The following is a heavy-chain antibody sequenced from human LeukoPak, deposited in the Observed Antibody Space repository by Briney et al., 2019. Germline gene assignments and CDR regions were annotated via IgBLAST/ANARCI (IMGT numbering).Heavy chain of an antibody. J-gene: IGHJ6*02. CDR1: GFTVSSNY. V-gene: IGHV3-66*01. D-gene: IGHD3-10*01. Sequence: GGSLRLSCAASGFTVSSNYMRWVRQAPGKGLEWVSVIYSGGSAYYADSVKGRFTISRDNSKNTLYLQMNSLRAEDTAVYYCARWMNMFRRVIITDYYYFVMDVWGQGTTVTVSS. CDR3: ARWMNMFRRVIITDYYYFVMDV. CDR2: IYSGGSA.